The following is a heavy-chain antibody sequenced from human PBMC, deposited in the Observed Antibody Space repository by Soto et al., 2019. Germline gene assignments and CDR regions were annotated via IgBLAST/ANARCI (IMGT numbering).Heavy chain of an antibody. CDR1: GGSISSSNYY. V-gene: IGHV4-39*01. D-gene: IGHD3-16*01. J-gene: IGHJ3*02. CDR3: ASPTLGAFDI. CDR2: IYYSGRT. Sequence: SETLSLTCTVSGGSISSSNYYWGWIRQPPGKGLEWIGSIYYSGRTSYNSSLKSRVTISVDTSKNQFSLRLRSVTAADTAVYYCASPTLGAFDIWGQGTMVTVSS.